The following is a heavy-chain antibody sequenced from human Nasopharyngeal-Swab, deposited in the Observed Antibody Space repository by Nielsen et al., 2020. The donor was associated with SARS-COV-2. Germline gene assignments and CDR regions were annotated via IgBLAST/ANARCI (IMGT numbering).Heavy chain of an antibody. CDR2: INSDGSST. CDR3: ARGGDFQH. CDR1: GFTFSSYW. J-gene: IGHJ1*01. D-gene: IGHD3-10*01. Sequence: GESLKISCAASGFTFSSYWMHWVRQAPGKGLVWVSRINSDGSSTSYADSVKGRFTISRDNAKNSLYLQMNSLRAEDTAVCYCARGGDFQHWGQGTLVTVSS. V-gene: IGHV3-74*01.